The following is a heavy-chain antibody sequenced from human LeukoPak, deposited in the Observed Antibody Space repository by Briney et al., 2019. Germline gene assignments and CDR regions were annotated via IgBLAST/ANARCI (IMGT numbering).Heavy chain of an antibody. V-gene: IGHV4-4*07. Sequence: SETLSLTCTVSGGSISSYYWSWIRQPAGKGLEWIGRIYTSGSTNYNPSLKSRVTMSVDTSKNEFSLKLTSVTAADTAVYYCAREANYYGSGSYFEGTFDYWGQGSLVTVSS. CDR1: GGSISSYY. CDR3: AREANYYGSGSYFEGTFDY. CDR2: IYTSGST. D-gene: IGHD3-10*01. J-gene: IGHJ4*02.